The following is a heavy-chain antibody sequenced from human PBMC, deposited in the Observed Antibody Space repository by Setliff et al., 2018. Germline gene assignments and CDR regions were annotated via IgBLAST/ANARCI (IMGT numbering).Heavy chain of an antibody. CDR2: TIPIFGTT. V-gene: IGHV1-69*05. Sequence: SVKVSCKASGGTFSNYGVSWVRQAPGQGLEWMGGTIPIFGTTDYSQKFQGRVTIITDESTNTAFMQLSSLRSEDTAVYYCVRDAGWQYDDYAGVYFPHWGQGTLVTVSS. D-gene: IGHD4-17*01. J-gene: IGHJ1*01. CDR1: GGTFSNYG. CDR3: VRDAGWQYDDYAGVYFPH.